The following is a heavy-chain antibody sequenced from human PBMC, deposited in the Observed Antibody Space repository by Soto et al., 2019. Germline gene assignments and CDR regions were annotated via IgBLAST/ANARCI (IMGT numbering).Heavy chain of an antibody. V-gene: IGHV1-69*06. CDR1: GGTFSSYA. D-gene: IGHD1-26*01. Sequence: QVQLVQSGAEVKKPGSSVKVSCKASGGTFSSYAISWVRQAPGQGLEWMGGIIPIFGTANYAQKFQGRGTIYADKSTSTAYLELSRLRSEDTAVDYCARGWWELGKAGFFDYWGQGTLVTVSS. CDR3: ARGWWELGKAGFFDY. CDR2: IIPIFGTA. J-gene: IGHJ4*02.